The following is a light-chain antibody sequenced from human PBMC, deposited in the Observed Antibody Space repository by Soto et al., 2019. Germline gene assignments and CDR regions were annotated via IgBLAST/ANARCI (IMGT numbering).Light chain of an antibody. Sequence: EIVMTQSPGTLSVSPGERATLSCRASQSVSSSYLAWYQQKPGQAPRLLIYGASSRATGIPDRFSGSGSGTDFTLTISRLEPEDFALYYCQQYGGSPITFGQGTRLEIK. CDR1: QSVSSSY. CDR3: QQYGGSPIT. CDR2: GAS. V-gene: IGKV3-20*01. J-gene: IGKJ5*01.